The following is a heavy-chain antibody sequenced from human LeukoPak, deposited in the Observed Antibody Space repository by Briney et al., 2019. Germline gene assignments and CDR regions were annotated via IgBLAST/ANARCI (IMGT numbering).Heavy chain of an antibody. V-gene: IGHV3-48*03. CDR2: ISSSGSTI. J-gene: IGHJ4*02. D-gene: IGHD2-2*02. CDR1: GFTFRSYE. CDR3: ARGGLVVPAAILGY. Sequence: GGSLRLSCAASGFTFRSYEMNWVRQAPGKGLEWVSYISSSGSTIYYADSVKGRFTISRDNAKNSLYLQMNSLRAEDTAVYYCARGGLVVPAAILGYWGQGTLVTVSS.